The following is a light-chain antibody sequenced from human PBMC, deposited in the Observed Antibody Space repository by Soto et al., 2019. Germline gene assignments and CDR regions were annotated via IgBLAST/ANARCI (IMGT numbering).Light chain of an antibody. J-gene: IGKJ4*01. V-gene: IGKV3-11*01. CDR1: QSVSSY. Sequence: EIVLTQSPATLSLSPGDRATLSCRASQSVSSYLAWYQQKPDQAPRLLIYDASNRATGIPARFSGSGSGTDFTLTITSLEPEDFAVYYCQQRSNWPPTFGGGTKVEIK. CDR3: QQRSNWPPT. CDR2: DAS.